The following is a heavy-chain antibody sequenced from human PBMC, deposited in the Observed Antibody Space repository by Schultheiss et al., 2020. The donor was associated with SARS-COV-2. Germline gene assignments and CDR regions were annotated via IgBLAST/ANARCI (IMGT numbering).Heavy chain of an antibody. Sequence: ASVKVSCKASGYTFTSYDINWVRQATGQGLEWMGWMNPNSGNTGYAQKFQGRVTMTRNTSISTAYMELSSLRSEDTAVYYCARDQRYSSSWGLGYGMDVWGQGTTVTVSS. D-gene: IGHD6-13*01. CDR3: ARDQRYSSSWGLGYGMDV. CDR1: GYTFTSYD. V-gene: IGHV1-8*01. J-gene: IGHJ6*02. CDR2: MNPNSGNT.